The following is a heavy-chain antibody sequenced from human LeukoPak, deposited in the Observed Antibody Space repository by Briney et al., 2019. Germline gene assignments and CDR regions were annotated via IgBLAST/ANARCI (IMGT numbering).Heavy chain of an antibody. CDR2: FDPEDGET. CDR3: ATLYCSSTSCYKGFDY. D-gene: IGHD2-2*02. Sequence: GASVKVSCKVSGYTLTELSMQWVRQAPGKGLEWMGGFDPEDGETIYAQKFQGRVTMTEDTSTDTAYMELSSLRSEDTAVYYCATLYCSSTSCYKGFDYWGQGTLVTVSS. V-gene: IGHV1-24*01. J-gene: IGHJ4*02. CDR1: GYTLTELS.